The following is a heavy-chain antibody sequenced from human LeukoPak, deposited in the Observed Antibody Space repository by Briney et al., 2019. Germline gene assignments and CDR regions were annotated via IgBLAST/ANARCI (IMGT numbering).Heavy chain of an antibody. Sequence: GGSLRLSCAASGFTFNTYGMTWVRQAPGKGLEWVSAITSSGGSTYYGDSVKGRFTISRDNSRNTLYLQVNGLRVDDTAVYYCARDLCWGCFDDWGQGNLVTVSS. D-gene: IGHD3-10*02. CDR3: ARDLCWGCFDD. V-gene: IGHV3-23*01. CDR1: GFTFNTYG. CDR2: ITSSGGST. J-gene: IGHJ4*02.